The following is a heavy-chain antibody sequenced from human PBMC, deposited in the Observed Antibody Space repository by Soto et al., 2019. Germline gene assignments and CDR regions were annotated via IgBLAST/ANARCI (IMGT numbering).Heavy chain of an antibody. V-gene: IGHV1-2*02. J-gene: IGHJ4*02. D-gene: IGHD4-17*01. CDR2: INPTSGGT. CDR3: ARKIRDYNFDY. CDR1: GYTFTGYY. Sequence: GASVKVSCKASGYTFTGYYLHWVRQAPGQGLEWMGWINPTSGGTKYAQKFQGRVTMTRDTSISTAYMELISLTSDDTAVFYCARKIRDYNFDYWGQGTLVTVSS.